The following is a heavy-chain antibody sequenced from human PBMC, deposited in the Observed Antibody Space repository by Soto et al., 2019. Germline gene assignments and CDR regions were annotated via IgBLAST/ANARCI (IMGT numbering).Heavy chain of an antibody. CDR3: VRDGSGPLGYYYYYMDV. J-gene: IGHJ6*03. Sequence: QVQLQQWGAGLLKPSETLSLTCAVYGGSFSGYYWSWIRQPPGKGLEWIGEINHSGSTNYNPSLKRRVTISVDTSKNQFSLKLSSVTAAVTAVYYCVRDGSGPLGYYYYYMDVWGKGTTVTVSS. D-gene: IGHD3-10*01. CDR1: GGSFSGYY. V-gene: IGHV4-34*01. CDR2: INHSGST.